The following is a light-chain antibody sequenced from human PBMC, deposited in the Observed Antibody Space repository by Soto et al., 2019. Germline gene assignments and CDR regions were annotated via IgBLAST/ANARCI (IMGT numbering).Light chain of an antibody. CDR3: CSYAGRYSLHV. CDR2: DVS. CDR1: SSDVGGYNY. Sequence: QSALTQPRSVSGSPGQSVTISCTGTSSDVGGYNYVSWYQQHPGKAPKLMIYDVSKRPSGVPDRFSGSKSGNTASLAISGLQAEDEADYYCCSYAGRYSLHVFGTGTKLTVL. J-gene: IGLJ1*01. V-gene: IGLV2-11*01.